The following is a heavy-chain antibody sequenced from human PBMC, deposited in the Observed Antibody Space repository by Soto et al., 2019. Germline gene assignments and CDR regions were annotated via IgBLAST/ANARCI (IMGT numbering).Heavy chain of an antibody. Sequence: ASVKVSCKASGYTFTSYGISWVRQAPGQGLKWMGWISAYNGNTNYAQKLQGRVTMTTDTSTSTAHMELRSLRSDDTAVYYCARDLVGGNPLGYWGQGTLVTVSS. D-gene: IGHD3-10*01. CDR3: ARDLVGGNPLGY. CDR1: GYTFTSYG. CDR2: ISAYNGNT. V-gene: IGHV1-18*01. J-gene: IGHJ4*02.